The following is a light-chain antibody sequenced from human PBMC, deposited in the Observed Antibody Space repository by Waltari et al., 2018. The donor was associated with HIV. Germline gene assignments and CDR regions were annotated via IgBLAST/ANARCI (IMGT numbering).Light chain of an antibody. CDR3: QSADSSGTYWV. J-gene: IGLJ3*02. Sequence: SYELTQPPSVSVSPGQTARITCSGDALPKQYAYWYQQKPGQAPGMGIYKDSERPSGIPERFSGSSAGTTVTLTISGVQAEDEADYYCQSADSSGTYWVFGGGTKLTVL. CDR2: KDS. V-gene: IGLV3-25*03. CDR1: ALPKQY.